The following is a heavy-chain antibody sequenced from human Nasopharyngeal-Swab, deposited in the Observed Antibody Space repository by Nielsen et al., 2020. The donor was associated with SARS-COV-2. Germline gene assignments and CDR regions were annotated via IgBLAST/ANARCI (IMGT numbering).Heavy chain of an antibody. CDR3: AKEEMGSQRFLWGYSSGGFGY. CDR1: GFTFSSYA. CDR2: ISYDGSNK. J-gene: IGHJ4*02. V-gene: IGHV3-30-3*01. Sequence: GGSLRLSCAASGFTFSSYAMHWVRQAPGKGLEWVAVISYDGSNKYYADSVKGRFTISRDNSKNTLYLQMNSLRAEDTAVYYCAKEEMGSQRFLWGYSSGGFGYWGQGTLVTVSS. D-gene: IGHD6-19*01.